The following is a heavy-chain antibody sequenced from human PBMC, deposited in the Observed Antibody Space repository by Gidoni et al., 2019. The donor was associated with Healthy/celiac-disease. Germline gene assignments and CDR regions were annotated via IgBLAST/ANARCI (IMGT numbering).Heavy chain of an antibody. J-gene: IGHJ3*02. Sequence: EVQLVESGGGLVQPGRSLRLSCAASGFTFDDHAMTWVRQAPGKGLEWVSGISWNSGSRGYADSVKGRFTISRDNAKNSLYLQMNSLRAEDTALYYCAKDVIGLLGAALEGNDAFDIWGQGTMVTVSS. CDR3: AKDVIGLLGAALEGNDAFDI. V-gene: IGHV3-9*01. CDR2: ISWNSGSR. CDR1: GFTFDDHA. D-gene: IGHD1-26*01.